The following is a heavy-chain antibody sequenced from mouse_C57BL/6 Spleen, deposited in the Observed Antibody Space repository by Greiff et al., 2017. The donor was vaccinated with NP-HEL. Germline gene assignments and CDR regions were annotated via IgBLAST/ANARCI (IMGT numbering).Heavy chain of an antibody. CDR3: VRQGLDY. CDR2: IRSKSNNYAT. J-gene: IGHJ2*01. CDR1: GFSFTTYA. Sequence: EVKVVESGGGLVQPKGSLKLSCAASGFSFTTYAMNWVRQAPGKGLEWVARIRSKSNNYATYYADSVKDRFTISRDDSESMLYLQMNNLKTEDTAMYYCVRQGLDYWGQGTTLTVSS. D-gene: IGHD3-3*01. V-gene: IGHV10-1*01.